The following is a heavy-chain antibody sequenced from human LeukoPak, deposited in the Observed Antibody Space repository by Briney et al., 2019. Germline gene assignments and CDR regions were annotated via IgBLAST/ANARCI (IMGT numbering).Heavy chain of an antibody. CDR2: IIPIFGTA. V-gene: IGHV1-69*05. D-gene: IGHD3-22*01. CDR3: ARGTYYYDSSGYYPDQNWFDP. Sequence: SVKVSCKASGGTFSSYTISWVRQAPGQGLEWVGGIIPIFGTANYAQKFQGRVTITTDESTSTAYMELSSLRSEDTAVYYCARGTYYYDSSGYYPDQNWFDPWGQGTLVTVSS. J-gene: IGHJ5*02. CDR1: GGTFSSYT.